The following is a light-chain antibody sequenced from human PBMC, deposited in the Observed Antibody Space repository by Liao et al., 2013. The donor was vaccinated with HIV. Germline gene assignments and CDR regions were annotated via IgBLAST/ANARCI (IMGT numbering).Light chain of an antibody. CDR2: QDT. J-gene: IGLJ2*01. CDR1: KLGNKH. CDR3: QTWDSSTVV. Sequence: SYELTQPPSVSVSPGQTASITCSGDKLGNKHASWYQQKPGQSPVLVIYQDTRRPSGIPERFSGSNSGNTATLTISGTQATDEADYYCQTWDSSTVVFGGGTEADRP. V-gene: IGLV3-1*01.